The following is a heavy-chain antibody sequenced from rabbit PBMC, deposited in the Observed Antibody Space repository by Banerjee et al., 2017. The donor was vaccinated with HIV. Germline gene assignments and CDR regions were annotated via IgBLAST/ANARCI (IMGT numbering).Heavy chain of an antibody. D-gene: IGHD1-1*01. V-gene: IGHV1S47*01. CDR1: GMDFSSYG. J-gene: IGHJ4*01. CDR3: AGDGSADYEGFKL. CDR2: IYLGFGIR. Sequence: ELVESGGGLVQPGESLKLSCKASGMDFSSYGVNWVRQAPGKGPEWIAYIYLGFGIRNYANSVKGRFTISSDNAQNTVFLQMTSLTAADTATYFCAGDGSADYEGFKLWGQGTLVTVS.